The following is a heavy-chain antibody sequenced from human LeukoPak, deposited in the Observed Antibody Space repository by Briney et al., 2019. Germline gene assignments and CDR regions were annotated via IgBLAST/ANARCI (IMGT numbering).Heavy chain of an antibody. J-gene: IGHJ4*02. D-gene: IGHD2-2*01. V-gene: IGHV1-24*01. Sequence: ASVKVSCKVSGYTLTELSMHWVRQAPGKGLEWMGGFDPEDGETIYAQKFQGRVTMTEDTSTDTAYMELSSLRSEDTAVYYCATKRIVPAAEKLWDYWGQGTLVTVSS. CDR1: GYTLTELS. CDR3: ATKRIVPAAEKLWDY. CDR2: FDPEDGET.